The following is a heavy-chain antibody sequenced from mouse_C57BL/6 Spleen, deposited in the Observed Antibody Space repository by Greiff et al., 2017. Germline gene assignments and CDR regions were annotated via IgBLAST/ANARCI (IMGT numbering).Heavy chain of an antibody. CDR3: AKTGYDYDAWLAY. CDR2: IWRGGST. V-gene: IGHV2-5*01. Sequence: QVQLKQSGPGLVQPSQSLSITCTVSGFSLTSYGVHWVRQSPGKGLEWLGVIWRGGSTDYNAAFMSRLSITKDNSKSQVFFKMNSLQADDTSIYYCAKTGYDYDAWLAYWGQGTLVTVSA. J-gene: IGHJ3*01. D-gene: IGHD2-4*01. CDR1: GFSLTSYG.